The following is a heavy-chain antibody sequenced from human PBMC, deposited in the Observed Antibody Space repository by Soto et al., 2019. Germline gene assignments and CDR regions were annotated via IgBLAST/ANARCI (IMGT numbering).Heavy chain of an antibody. D-gene: IGHD3-22*01. Sequence: GGSLRLSCAASGFNFNAYTIHWVRQAPGKGLEWVSLINRNGDTTFYADSVKGRFTLSRDNSKNSLYLQMNSLRADDTALYYCAKELYDIGGYSGFDCWGRGTLVTVSS. CDR3: AKELYDIGGYSGFDC. CDR2: INRNGDTT. CDR1: GFNFNAYT. J-gene: IGHJ4*02. V-gene: IGHV3-43*01.